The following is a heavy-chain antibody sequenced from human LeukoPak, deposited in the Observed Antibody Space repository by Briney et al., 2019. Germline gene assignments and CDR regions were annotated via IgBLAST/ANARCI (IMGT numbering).Heavy chain of an antibody. CDR1: GFTFSSYA. D-gene: IGHD3-10*01. CDR2: ISGSGGST. CDR3: AKGKATYGSGSYYLDY. J-gene: IGHJ4*02. V-gene: IGHV3-23*01. Sequence: PGGSLRLSCAASGFTFSSYAMSWVRQAPGKGLEWVSAISGSGGSTYYADSVKGRFTISRDNSKNTLYLQINSLRAEDTAVYCCAKGKATYGSGSYYLDYWGQGTLVTVSS.